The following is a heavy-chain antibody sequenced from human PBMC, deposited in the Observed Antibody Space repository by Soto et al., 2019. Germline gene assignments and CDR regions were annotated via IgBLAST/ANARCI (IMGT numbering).Heavy chain of an antibody. J-gene: IGHJ3*01. V-gene: IGHV3-23*01. CDR3: AKGHWSNAFLL. D-gene: IGHD2-8*02. CDR2: ISGSGGST. Sequence: EVQLLESGGGLVQPGGSLRLSCAASGFTFSSYAMSWVRQAPGKGLEWVSAISGSGGSTYYADSVKGRFTISRDNSKNRLYLQMSSRTAEDPAVYYGAKGHWSNAFLLWGQGTMVTVSS. CDR1: GFTFSSYA.